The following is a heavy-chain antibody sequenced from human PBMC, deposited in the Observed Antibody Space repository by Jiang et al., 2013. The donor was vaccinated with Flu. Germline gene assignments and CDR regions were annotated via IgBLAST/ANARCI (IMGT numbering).Heavy chain of an antibody. CDR1: GDIVSSNSAG. Sequence: QTLSLTCAISGDIVSSNSAGWNWIRQSPSRGLEWLGRTYYRSTWYNDYAVSVKRRITINPDTSKNQFSLHLSSVTPEDTAIYYCTRDQSSRSYYYVWTSGAKGPRSPSP. CDR2: TYYRSTWYN. CDR3: TRDQSSRSYYYVWTS. V-gene: IGHV6-1*01. J-gene: IGHJ6*02.